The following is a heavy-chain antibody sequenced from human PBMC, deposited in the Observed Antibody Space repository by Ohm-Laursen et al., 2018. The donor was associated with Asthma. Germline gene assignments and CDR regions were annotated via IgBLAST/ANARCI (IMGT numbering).Heavy chain of an antibody. CDR1: GYTFTSYY. CDR3: ARGRGYSYGLGDY. V-gene: IGHV1-18*04. Sequence: SVTASRKADGYTFTSYYMHWVRQAPGRGIEWMGWISAYNGNTNYAQKLQGRVTMTTDTSTSTAYMELRSLRSDDTAVYYCARGRGYSYGLGDYWGQGTLVTVSS. D-gene: IGHD5-18*01. J-gene: IGHJ4*02. CDR2: ISAYNGNT.